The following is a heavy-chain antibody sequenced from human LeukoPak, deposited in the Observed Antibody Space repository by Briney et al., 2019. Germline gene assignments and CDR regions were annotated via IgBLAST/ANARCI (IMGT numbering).Heavy chain of an antibody. D-gene: IGHD6-13*01. V-gene: IGHV3-11*01. CDR3: ARDHYNSNAFDI. CDR1: GFTFSDYY. J-gene: IGHJ3*02. Sequence: GSLRLSCAASGFTFSDYYMSWIRQAPGKGLEWVSYISSSGSTIYYADSVKGRFTISRDNAKNSLYLQMNSLRAEDTAVYYCARDHYNSNAFDIWGQGTMVTVSS. CDR2: ISSSGSTI.